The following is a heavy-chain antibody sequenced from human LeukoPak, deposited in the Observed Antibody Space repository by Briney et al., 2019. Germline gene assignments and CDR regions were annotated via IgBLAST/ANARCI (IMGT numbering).Heavy chain of an antibody. CDR1: GFSFSDYY. J-gene: IGHJ4*02. CDR2: MSNSGSTI. Sequence: GGSLRLSCAASGFSFSDYYMSWIRQAPGKGLEWVSYMSNSGSTIYYADSVKGRFTISRDNAKNSLYLQMNNLRAEDTAVYYCALTPDYYGSGSFDYWGQGTLVTVSS. CDR3: ALTPDYYGSGSFDY. V-gene: IGHV3-11*04. D-gene: IGHD3-10*01.